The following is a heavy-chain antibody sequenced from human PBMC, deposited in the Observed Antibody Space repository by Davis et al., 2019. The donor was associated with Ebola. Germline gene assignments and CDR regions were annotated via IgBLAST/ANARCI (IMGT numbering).Heavy chain of an antibody. J-gene: IGHJ5*02. Sequence: PSETLSLTCSVSGYSISSGYYWGWIRQPPGKGLEWIGSIFHSGSIYYNPSLKSRVTISVDTSKNQFSLKLSSVTAADTAVYYCARRNYYGPGSYISDWFDPWGQGTLVTVSS. V-gene: IGHV4-38-2*01. CDR2: IFHSGSI. CDR1: GYSISSGYY. D-gene: IGHD3-10*01. CDR3: ARRNYYGPGSYISDWFDP.